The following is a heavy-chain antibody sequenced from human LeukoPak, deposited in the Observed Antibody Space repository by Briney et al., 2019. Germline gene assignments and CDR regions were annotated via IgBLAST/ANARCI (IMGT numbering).Heavy chain of an antibody. CDR3: VRGRNVKWVPGVGGNPRASRYYYYMDV. CDR1: GGSVTGFS. V-gene: IGHV4-34*01. D-gene: IGHD4-23*01. Sequence: PSETLSLTCVVYGGSVTGFSWSWIRQSPVKGLESIGEINHSGGTNYAPSLQSRVTLSLDTSKNQFSLTLTSVTAADTAVYYCVRGRNVKWVPGVGGNPRASRYYYYMDVWGKGTTVTVSS. J-gene: IGHJ6*03. CDR2: INHSGGT.